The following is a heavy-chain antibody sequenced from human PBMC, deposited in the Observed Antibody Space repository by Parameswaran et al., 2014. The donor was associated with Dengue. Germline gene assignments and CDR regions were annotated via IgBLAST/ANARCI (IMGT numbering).Heavy chain of an antibody. V-gene: IGHV4-34*01. J-gene: IGHJ6*02. CDR3: ARENYGSGSYYYYYGMDV. Sequence: RWIRQPPGKGLEWIGEINHSGSTNYNPSLKSRVTISVDTSKNQFSLKLSSVTAADTAVYYCARENYGSGSYYYYYGMDVWGQGDHGHRLL. D-gene: IGHD3-10*01. CDR2: INHSGST.